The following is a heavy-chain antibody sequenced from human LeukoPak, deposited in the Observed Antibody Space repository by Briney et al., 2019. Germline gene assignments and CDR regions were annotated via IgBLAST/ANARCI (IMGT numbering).Heavy chain of an antibody. Sequence: SETLSLTCTVSGGSISSYYWSWIRQPAGKGLEWIARIYTGGSTYYNPSLMGRVTISADKSKNQFYLKLRSVTAADTAVYYCARYCSSISCYGDYYYMDVWGKGTKVSVSS. D-gene: IGHD2-2*01. CDR1: GGSISSYY. CDR3: ARYCSSISCYGDYYYMDV. V-gene: IGHV4-4*07. CDR2: IYTGGST. J-gene: IGHJ6*03.